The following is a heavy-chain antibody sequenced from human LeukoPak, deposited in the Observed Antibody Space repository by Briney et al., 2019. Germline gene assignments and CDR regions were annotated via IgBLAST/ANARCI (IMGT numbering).Heavy chain of an antibody. CDR3: ARPRDSGSYYAFDI. CDR2: IYYSGST. J-gene: IGHJ3*02. D-gene: IGHD1-26*01. CDR1: GVSISSYY. Sequence: SETLSLTCTVSGVSISSYYWNWIRQPPGKGLEWIGYIYYSGSTNYNPSLNSRVTISVDTSKNQFSLKLSSVTAADTAVYYCARPRDSGSYYAFDIWGQGTMVTVSS. V-gene: IGHV4-59*08.